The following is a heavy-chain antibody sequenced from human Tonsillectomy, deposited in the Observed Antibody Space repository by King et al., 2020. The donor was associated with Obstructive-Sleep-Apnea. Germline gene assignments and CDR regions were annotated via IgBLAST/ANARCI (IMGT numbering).Heavy chain of an antibody. CDR1: GGTFSSYA. Sequence: QLVQSGAEVKKPGSSVKVSCKASGGTFSSYAISWVRQAPGQGLEWMGRIIPILGIENYAQKFQGRVTITADKSTGTAYMELSSLRSEDTAVYYCARESGDDYGYWYFDLWGRGTLVTVSS. J-gene: IGHJ2*01. CDR2: IIPILGIE. D-gene: IGHD4-17*01. CDR3: ARESGDDYGYWYFDL. V-gene: IGHV1-69*09.